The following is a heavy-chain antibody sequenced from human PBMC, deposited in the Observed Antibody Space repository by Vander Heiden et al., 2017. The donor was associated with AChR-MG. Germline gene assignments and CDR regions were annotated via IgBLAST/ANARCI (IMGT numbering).Heavy chain of an antibody. CDR2: IKQDGSEK. J-gene: IGHJ4*02. V-gene: IGHV3-7*01. CDR3: ARDEAITMVQGVVYYFDY. D-gene: IGHD3-10*01. Sequence: EVQLVESGGGLVQPGGSLRLHCAASGFTFSRYWVSWVRQAPGKGLEWVANIKQDGSEKYYVDSVKGRFTISRDNAKNSLYLQMNSLRAEDTAVYYCARDEAITMVQGVVYYFDYWGQGTLVTVSS. CDR1: GFTFSRYW.